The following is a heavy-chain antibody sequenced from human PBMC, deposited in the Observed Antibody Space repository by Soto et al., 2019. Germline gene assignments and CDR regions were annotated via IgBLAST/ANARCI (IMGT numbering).Heavy chain of an antibody. CDR2: ISGSGGST. V-gene: IGHV3-23*01. Sequence: EVQLLESGGGLVQPGGSLRLSCAASGFTFSSYAMSWVRQAPGKGLEWVSAISGSGGSTYYADSVKGRFTISRDNSKNTLYLQMNSLRAEDTAVYYCAKIRGGRYFDWLRRKDFDYWGQGTLVTVSS. D-gene: IGHD3-9*01. J-gene: IGHJ4*02. CDR3: AKIRGGRYFDWLRRKDFDY. CDR1: GFTFSSYA.